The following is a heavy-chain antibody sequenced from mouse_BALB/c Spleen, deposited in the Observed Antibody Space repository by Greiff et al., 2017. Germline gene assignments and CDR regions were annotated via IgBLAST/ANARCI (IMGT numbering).Heavy chain of an antibody. Sequence: EVQLQQSGAELVRSGASVKLSCTASGFNITDYYMHWVKQRPEQGLEWIGWIDPENGDTEYAPKFQGKATMTADTSSNTAYLQLSSLTSEDTAVYYCNYYGSSWYFDVWGAGTTVTVSS. CDR1: GFNITDYY. J-gene: IGHJ1*01. V-gene: IGHV14-4*02. CDR3: NYYGSSWYFDV. CDR2: IDPENGDT. D-gene: IGHD1-1*01.